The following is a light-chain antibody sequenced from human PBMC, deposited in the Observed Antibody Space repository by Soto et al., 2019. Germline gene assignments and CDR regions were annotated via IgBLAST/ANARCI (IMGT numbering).Light chain of an antibody. J-gene: IGLJ2*01. CDR1: SGDVGGYNY. CDR3: SSYSLSTTLVL. Sequence: QSALTQPASVSGSPGQSITISCTGTSGDVGGYNYVSWYQQHPGKAPKLVIYEVSTRPSGLSNRFSGSKSGNTASLTISGLQPEDEAEYFCSSYSLSTTLVLFGGGTKLTVL. CDR2: EVS. V-gene: IGLV2-14*01.